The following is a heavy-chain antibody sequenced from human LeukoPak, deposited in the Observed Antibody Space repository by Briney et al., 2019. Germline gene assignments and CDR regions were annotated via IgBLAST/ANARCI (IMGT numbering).Heavy chain of an antibody. CDR2: VSSDGINK. CDR1: GFTFNEYA. CDR3: AREKDYGDYIDF. J-gene: IGHJ4*02. Sequence: ARTLSLTCAASGFTFNEYAFHWVRQAPLTGLEWVAVVSSDGINKYYADSVKGRFTISRDNSKNTLYLQMNSLRPEDTAVYYCAREKDYGDYIDFWGQGTLVTVSS. V-gene: IGHV3-30-3*01. D-gene: IGHD4-17*01.